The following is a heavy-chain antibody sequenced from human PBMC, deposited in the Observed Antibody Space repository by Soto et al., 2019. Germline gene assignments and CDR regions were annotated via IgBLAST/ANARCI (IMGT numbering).Heavy chain of an antibody. CDR3: ARGSTVTTGAFDY. CDR2: MNPNSGNT. Sequence: ASVKGSCKASGYTFTSYDINWVRQATGQGLEWMGWMNPNSGNTGYAQKFQGRVTMTRNTSISTAYMELSSLRSEDTAVYYCARGSTVTTGAFDYWGQGTLVTVSS. CDR1: GYTFTSYD. D-gene: IGHD4-4*01. J-gene: IGHJ4*02. V-gene: IGHV1-8*01.